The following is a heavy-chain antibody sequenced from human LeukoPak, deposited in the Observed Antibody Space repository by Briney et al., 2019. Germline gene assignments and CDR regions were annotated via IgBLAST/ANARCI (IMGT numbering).Heavy chain of an antibody. Sequence: EASVKVSCKASGGTFSSYAISWVRQAPGQGLEWMGWMNPNSGNTGYAQKFQGRVTMTRNTSISTAYMELSSLRSEDTAVYYCARGRGVVVVAATGDWFDPWGQGTLVTVSS. CDR1: GGTFSSYA. D-gene: IGHD2-15*01. CDR3: ARGRGVVVVAATGDWFDP. V-gene: IGHV1-8*02. J-gene: IGHJ5*02. CDR2: MNPNSGNT.